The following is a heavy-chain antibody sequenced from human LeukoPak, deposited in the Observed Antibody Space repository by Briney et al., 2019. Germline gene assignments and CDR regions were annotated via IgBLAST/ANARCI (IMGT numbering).Heavy chain of an antibody. J-gene: IGHJ4*02. V-gene: IGHV3-30*18. D-gene: IGHD5-12*01. CDR2: ISYDGSIK. CDR1: GFTFSSYG. Sequence: GGSLRLSCAASGFTFSSYGMHWVRQAPGKGLEWVAVISYDGSIKYYADSVKGRFTISRDNSKNTLYLQMNSLRAEDTAVYYCAKDRVLGYSGYDLDYWGQGTLVTVSS. CDR3: AKDRVLGYSGYDLDY.